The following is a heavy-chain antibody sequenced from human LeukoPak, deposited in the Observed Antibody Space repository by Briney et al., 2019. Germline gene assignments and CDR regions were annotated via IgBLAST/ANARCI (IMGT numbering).Heavy chain of an antibody. D-gene: IGHD3-22*01. V-gene: IGHV1-2*02. J-gene: IGHJ5*02. Sequence: VSVKVSCKASGYTFTGYYMHWVRQAPGQGLEWMGWINPNRGGTNYAQKFQGRVTMTRDTSISTAYMELSRLRSDDTAVYYCARDFNMGYYDSSGYYLWGQGTLVTVSS. CDR3: ARDFNMGYYDSSGYYL. CDR1: GYTFTGYY. CDR2: INPNRGGT.